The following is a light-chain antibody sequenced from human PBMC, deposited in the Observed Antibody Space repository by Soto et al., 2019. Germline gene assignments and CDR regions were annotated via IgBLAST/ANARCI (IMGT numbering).Light chain of an antibody. J-gene: IGKJ3*01. CDR3: QQYGSSPFT. CDR2: GAS. CDR1: QSVSSSY. Sequence: EIVVTQSPALVSVSPGERVTLCCRASQSVSSSYLAWYQQKPGQAPRLLIYGASSRATGIPDRFSGSGSGTDFTLTISRLEPEDFAVYYCQQYGSSPFTFGPGTKVDI. V-gene: IGKV3-20*01.